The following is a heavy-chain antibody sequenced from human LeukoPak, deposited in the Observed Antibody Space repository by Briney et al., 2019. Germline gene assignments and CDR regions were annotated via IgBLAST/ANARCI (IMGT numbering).Heavy chain of an antibody. Sequence: SETLSLTCAVYGGSFSGNYWSWIRQPPGKGLEWITFIHSTGITNYNPSLKSRVTISVDTSKNQFSLKLSSVTSADTAIYYCARGKGRDGYNWLLDYWGQGTLVTVSS. CDR1: GGSFSGNY. D-gene: IGHD5-24*01. J-gene: IGHJ4*02. CDR2: IHSTGIT. V-gene: IGHV4-59*01. CDR3: ARGKGRDGYNWLLDY.